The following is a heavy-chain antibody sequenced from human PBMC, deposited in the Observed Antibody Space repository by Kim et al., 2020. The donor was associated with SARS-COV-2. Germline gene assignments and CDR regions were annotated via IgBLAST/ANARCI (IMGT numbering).Heavy chain of an antibody. CDR3: AKDKGLGSADYYGMDV. Sequence: GGSLRLSCAASGFTFDDYAMHWVRQAPGKGLEWVSGISWNSGSIGYADSVKGRFTISRDNAKNSLYLQMNSLRAEDTALYYCAKDKGLGSADYYGMDVWG. J-gene: IGHJ6*01. V-gene: IGHV3-9*01. D-gene: IGHD6-19*01. CDR2: ISWNSGSI. CDR1: GFTFDDYA.